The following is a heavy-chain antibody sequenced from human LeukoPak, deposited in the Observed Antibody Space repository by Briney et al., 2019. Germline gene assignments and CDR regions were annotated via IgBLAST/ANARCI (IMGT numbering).Heavy chain of an antibody. CDR1: GGTFSSYA. V-gene: IGHV1-69*05. CDR3: AWNVEMATIFFDY. CDR2: IIPIFGTA. D-gene: IGHD5-24*01. J-gene: IGHJ4*02. Sequence: SVKVSCKASGGTFSSYAISWVRQAPGQGLEWMGRIIPIFGTANYAQKFQGRVTITTDESTSTAYMELSSLRSEDTAVYYCAWNVEMATIFFDYWGQGTPVTVSS.